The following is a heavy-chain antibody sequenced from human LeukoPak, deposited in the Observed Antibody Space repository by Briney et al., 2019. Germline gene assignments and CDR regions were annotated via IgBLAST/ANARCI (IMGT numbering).Heavy chain of an antibody. CDR2: IYYIGST. V-gene: IGHV4-59*01. D-gene: IGHD4-23*01. CDR1: GGSITSYY. CDR3: ASLRGNLNYYYMDV. Sequence: SETLSLTCTVSGGSITSYYWSWVRQPPGKGLEWIGDIYYIGSTIYNPSPKSRVTISVDTSKNQFSLKLNSVTAADTAVYYCASLRGNLNYYYMDVWGKGTRSPSP. J-gene: IGHJ6*03.